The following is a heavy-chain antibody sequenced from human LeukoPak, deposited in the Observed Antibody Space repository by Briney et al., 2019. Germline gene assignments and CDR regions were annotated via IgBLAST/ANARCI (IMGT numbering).Heavy chain of an antibody. D-gene: IGHD2/OR15-2a*01. J-gene: IGHJ6*03. V-gene: IGHV1-2*02. CDR3: ARDRYFPSGDPRGGYYMDV. Sequence: GASVKVSCKASGYTFSGYYIHWVRQAPGQGLEWMGWINPNSGGTNYAQKFQGRVTMTRDTSISTAYMELIMLRSGDTAVYYCARDRYFPSGDPRGGYYMDVWGKGTTVTISS. CDR2: INPNSGGT. CDR1: GYTFSGYY.